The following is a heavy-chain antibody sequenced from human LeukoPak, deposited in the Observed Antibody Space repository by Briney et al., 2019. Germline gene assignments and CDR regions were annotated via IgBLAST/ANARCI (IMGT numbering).Heavy chain of an antibody. J-gene: IGHJ4*02. CDR3: AKDRYQEWEQPISRGYFDY. V-gene: IGHV3-23*01. Sequence: GASLRLSCAASGFTFSSYAMSWVRQAPGKGLEWVSAISGSGGSTYYADSVKGRFTISRDNSKNTLYLQMNSLRAEDTAVYYCAKDRYQEWEQPISRGYFDYWGQGTLVTVSS. D-gene: IGHD1-26*01. CDR2: ISGSGGST. CDR1: GFTFSSYA.